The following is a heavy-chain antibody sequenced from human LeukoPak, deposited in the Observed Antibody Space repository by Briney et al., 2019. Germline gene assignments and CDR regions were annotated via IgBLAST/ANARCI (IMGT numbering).Heavy chain of an antibody. CDR3: ARFWMQLWSPFDP. J-gene: IGHJ5*02. Sequence: SETLSLTCAVYGGSFSGYYWSWLRQPPGKGLEWIGEINHSGSNYYNPSLKRRVTISVDTSKNQCSLKVSSVTAADTAVYYFARFWMQLWSPFDPWGQGTLVTVSS. CDR1: GGSFSGYY. D-gene: IGHD5-18*01. V-gene: IGHV4-34*01. CDR2: INHSGSN.